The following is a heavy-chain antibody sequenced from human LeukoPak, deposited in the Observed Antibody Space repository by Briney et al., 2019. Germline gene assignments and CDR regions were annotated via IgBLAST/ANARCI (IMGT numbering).Heavy chain of an antibody. V-gene: IGHV3-30*18. J-gene: IGHJ6*03. CDR3: AKDLRYCSSTSCPTNPYYYYYMDV. D-gene: IGHD2-2*01. Sequence: PGRSLRLSCAASGFTFSSYGMHWVRQAPGKGLEWVAVISYDGSNKYYADSVKGRFTISRDNSKDTLYLQMNSLRAEDTAVYYCAKDLRYCSSTSCPTNPYYYYYMDVWGKGITVTVSS. CDR2: ISYDGSNK. CDR1: GFTFSSYG.